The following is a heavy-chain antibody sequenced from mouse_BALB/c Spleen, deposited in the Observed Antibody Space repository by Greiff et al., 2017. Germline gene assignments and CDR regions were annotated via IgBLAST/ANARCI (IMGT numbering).Heavy chain of an antibody. CDR1: GFTFSSFG. CDR3: ARSVVRYAMDY. J-gene: IGHJ4*01. V-gene: IGHV5-17*02. Sequence: DVQLQESGGGLVQPGGSRKLSCAASGFTFSSFGMHWVRQAPEKGLEWVAYISSGSSTIYYADTVKGRFTISRDNPKNTLFLQMTSLRSEDTAMYYCARSVVRYAMDYWGQGTSVTVSS. D-gene: IGHD1-1*01. CDR2: ISSGSSTI.